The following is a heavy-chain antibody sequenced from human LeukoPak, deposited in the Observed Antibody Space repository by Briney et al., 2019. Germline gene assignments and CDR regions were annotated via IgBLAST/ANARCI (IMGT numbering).Heavy chain of an antibody. V-gene: IGHV4-59*12. CDR1: GGSISSYY. CDR2: IYYSGST. D-gene: IGHD2-21*02. Sequence: KPSETLSLTCTVSGGSISSYYWSWIRQPPGKGLEWIGYIYYSGSTNYNPSLKSRVTMSVDTSKNQFSVKLNSVTAADTAVYYCARLPPQQVTFDYWGQGTLVTVSS. CDR3: ARLPPQQVTFDY. J-gene: IGHJ4*02.